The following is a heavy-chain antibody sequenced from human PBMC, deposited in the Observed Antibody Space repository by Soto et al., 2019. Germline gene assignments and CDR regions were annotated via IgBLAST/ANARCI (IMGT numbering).Heavy chain of an antibody. CDR1: GDSISSSKW. V-gene: IGHV4-4*02. Sequence: QVQLQESGPGLVKPSGTLSLTCAVSGDSISSSKWWSWVRQPPGKGLEWIGEIYHSGSTTYNPSLKSRVIISVDKSKHQFSLKLSSVTDADTAVDYCARGERQQQRHYWGQGTLVTVSS. CDR2: IYHSGST. D-gene: IGHD6-25*01. CDR3: ARGERQQQRHY. J-gene: IGHJ4*02.